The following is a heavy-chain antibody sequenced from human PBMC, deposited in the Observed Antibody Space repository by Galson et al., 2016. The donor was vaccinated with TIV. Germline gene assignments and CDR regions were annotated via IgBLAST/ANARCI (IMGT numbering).Heavy chain of an antibody. J-gene: IGHJ3*01. Sequence: SLRLSCAASGFTFSSYAMHWVRQAPGKGLEWVSGIVGTGGTTYYADPVKGRFSISRDNSKNTLYLQMNSLRGEDTALYYCTRRKNYGGDAFDLWGQGTLVTVSS. V-gene: IGHV3-23*01. CDR3: TRRKNYGGDAFDL. D-gene: IGHD4-23*01. CDR1: GFTFSSYA. CDR2: IVGTGGTT.